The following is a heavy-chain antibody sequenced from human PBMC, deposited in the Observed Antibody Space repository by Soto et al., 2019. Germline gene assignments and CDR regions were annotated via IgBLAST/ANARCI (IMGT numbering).Heavy chain of an antibody. CDR2: ISTNGAST. CDR3: VRGLALGSNMREYYYYYMDV. V-gene: IGHV3-64*01. Sequence: GGSLRLSCAASGFTFSDYAIHWVRQGPGKGLEYVSAISTNGASTYYANSVKGRFTISRDNSKNTVYLQMGSLRAEDMAAYYCVRGLALGSNMREYYYYYMDVWGKGTTVTVSS. D-gene: IGHD3-3*02. CDR1: GFTFSDYA. J-gene: IGHJ6*03.